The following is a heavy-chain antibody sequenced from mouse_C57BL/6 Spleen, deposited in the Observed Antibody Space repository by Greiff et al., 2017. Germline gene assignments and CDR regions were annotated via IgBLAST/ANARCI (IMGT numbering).Heavy chain of an antibody. J-gene: IGHJ1*03. D-gene: IGHD2-3*01. V-gene: IGHV1-72*01. CDR3: ARSFDGYPHWYFDV. Sequence: VKLMESGAELVKPGASVKLSCKASGYTFTSYWMHWVKQRPGRGLEWIGRIDPNSGGTKYNEKFKSKATLTVDKPSSTAYMQLSSLTSEDSAVYYCARSFDGYPHWYFDVWGTGTTVTVSS. CDR2: IDPNSGGT. CDR1: GYTFTSYW.